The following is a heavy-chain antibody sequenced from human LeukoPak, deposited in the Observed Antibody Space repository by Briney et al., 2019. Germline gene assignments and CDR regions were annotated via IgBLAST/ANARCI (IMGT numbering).Heavy chain of an antibody. V-gene: IGHV3-48*03. J-gene: IGHJ4*02. CDR1: GFTFSSYE. CDR3: ARQYYYDSSGYFDY. Sequence: GGSLRLSCAASGFTFSSYEMNWVRQAPGKGLEWVSYISSSGSTIYYADSVKGRFTIPRDNAKNSLYLQMNSLRAEDTAVYYCARQYYYDSSGYFDYWGQGTLVTVSS. CDR2: ISSSGSTI. D-gene: IGHD3-22*01.